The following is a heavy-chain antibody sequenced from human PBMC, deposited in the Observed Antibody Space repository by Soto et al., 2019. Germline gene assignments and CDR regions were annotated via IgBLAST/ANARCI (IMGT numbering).Heavy chain of an antibody. CDR2: INHSGST. CDR1: GGSFSGYY. Sequence: SETLSLTCAVYGGSFSGYYWSWIRQPPGKGLEWIGEINHSGSTNYNPSLKSRVTISVDTSKNQFSLKLSSVTAADTAVYYCATTSIAAAVDYWGQGTLVTVSS. CDR3: ATTSIAAAVDY. D-gene: IGHD6-13*01. J-gene: IGHJ4*02. V-gene: IGHV4-34*01.